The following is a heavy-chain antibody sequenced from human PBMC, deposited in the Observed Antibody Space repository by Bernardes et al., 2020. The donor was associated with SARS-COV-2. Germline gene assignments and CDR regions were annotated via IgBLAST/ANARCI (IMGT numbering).Heavy chain of an antibody. CDR3: ARDMTIQEITYSSSFNYYYYGMDV. Sequence: GGSLRLSCAASGFTFSIYSMNWVRPAPVKLLEWVSSISSSSSYLYYAASVQGRFTISRDNAKNSLYLQMNSLRAEDTAVYYCARDMTIQEITYSSSFNYYYYGMDVWGQGTTVTVSS. V-gene: IGHV3-21*01. CDR2: ISSSSSYL. J-gene: IGHJ6*02. CDR1: GFTFSIYS. D-gene: IGHD6-6*01.